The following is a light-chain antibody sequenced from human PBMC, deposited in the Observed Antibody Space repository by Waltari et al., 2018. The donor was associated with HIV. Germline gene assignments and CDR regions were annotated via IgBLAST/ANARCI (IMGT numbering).Light chain of an antibody. CDR2: GAS. CDR3: QQYNNWIT. V-gene: IGKV3-15*01. J-gene: IGKJ5*01. CDR1: QSVSSN. Sequence: EIVMTQSPATLSVSPGERAPLSCRDSQSVSSNLAWYQQKPGQAPRLLIDGASTRATGIPARFSGSGSGTEFTLTISSLQSEDVAVYYCQQYNNWITFGQGTRLEIK.